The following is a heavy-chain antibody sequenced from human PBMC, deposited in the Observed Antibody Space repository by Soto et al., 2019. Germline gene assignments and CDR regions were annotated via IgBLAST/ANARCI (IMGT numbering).Heavy chain of an antibody. D-gene: IGHD1-1*01. CDR2: ISYDGSNK. CDR1: GFTFSSYG. J-gene: IGHJ4*02. V-gene: IGHV3-30*18. Sequence: GGSLRLSCAASGFTFSSYGMHWVRQAPGKGLEWVAVISYDGSNKYYADSVKGRFTISRDNSKNTLYLQMNSLRAEDTAVYYCAKDRVGWNDGYYFDYWGQGTLVTVSS. CDR3: AKDRVGWNDGYYFDY.